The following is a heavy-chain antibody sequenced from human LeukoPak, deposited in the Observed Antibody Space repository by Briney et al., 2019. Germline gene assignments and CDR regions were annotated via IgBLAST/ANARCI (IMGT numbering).Heavy chain of an antibody. Sequence: PGGSLRLSCAASGFTFSSYWMSWVRQAPGKGLEWVSAISASDDSTFYVDSVRGRFTISRDFSKNTLYLQMNSLRAEDTAVYYCAKLTSGWFEDFWGQGTLVTVSS. D-gene: IGHD6-19*01. CDR3: AKLTSGWFEDF. CDR1: GFTFSSYW. J-gene: IGHJ4*02. V-gene: IGHV3-23*01. CDR2: ISASDDST.